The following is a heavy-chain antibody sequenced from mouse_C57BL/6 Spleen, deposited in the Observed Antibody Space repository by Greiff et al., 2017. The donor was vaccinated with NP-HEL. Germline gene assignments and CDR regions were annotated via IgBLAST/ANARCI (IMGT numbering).Heavy chain of an antibody. CDR3: ARWYYGSSLGFDY. D-gene: IGHD1-1*01. Sequence: VQLQQSGPVLVKPGASVKMSCKASGYTFTDYYMNWVKQSHGKSLEWIGVINPYNGGTSYNQKFKGKATLTVDKSSSTAYMELNSLTSEDSAVYYCARWYYGSSLGFDYWGQGTTLTVSS. V-gene: IGHV1-19*01. CDR2: INPYNGGT. CDR1: GYTFTDYY. J-gene: IGHJ2*01.